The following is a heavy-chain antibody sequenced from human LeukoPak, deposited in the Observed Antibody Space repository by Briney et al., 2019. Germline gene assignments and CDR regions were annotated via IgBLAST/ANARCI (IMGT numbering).Heavy chain of an antibody. CDR3: ARGGGSGTYSNSDHYNYFGIDV. CDR2: RSTGDTT. CDR1: GFTVTKIC. V-gene: IGHV3-66*01. Sequence: GGSLSLSCAPSGFTVTKICVTCVPQAPGKGLEWVSFRSTGDTTYYADSVKARFSISGDTSRNILYLQINSLRAEDTPVYYCARGGGSGTYSNSDHYNYFGIDVWGQGTTVTVSS. D-gene: IGHD3-10*01. J-gene: IGHJ6*01.